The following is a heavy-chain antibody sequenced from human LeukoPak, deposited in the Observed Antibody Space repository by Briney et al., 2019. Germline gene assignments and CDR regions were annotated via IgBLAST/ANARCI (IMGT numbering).Heavy chain of an antibody. J-gene: IGHJ4*02. V-gene: IGHV1-18*01. D-gene: IGHD5-24*01. CDR1: GGTFSSYA. Sequence: GASVKVSCKASGGTFSSYAISWVRQAPGQGLEWMGWISAYNGNTNYAQKLQGRVTMTTDTSTSTAYMELRSLRSDDTAVYYCARDGTLRDGYNWAFFDYWGQGTLVTVSS. CDR3: ARDGTLRDGYNWAFFDY. CDR2: ISAYNGNT.